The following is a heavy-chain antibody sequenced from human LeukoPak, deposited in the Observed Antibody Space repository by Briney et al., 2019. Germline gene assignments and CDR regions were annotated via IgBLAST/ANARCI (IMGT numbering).Heavy chain of an antibody. J-gene: IGHJ4*02. CDR2: INHSGST. V-gene: IGHV4-34*01. D-gene: IGHD3-3*01. Sequence: SETLSLTCAVYGGSFSGYYWSWIRQPPGKGLEWIGEINHSGSTNYNPSLKSRVTISVDTSKNQFSLKLSSVTAADTAVYYCAITYYDFWSGYGLDYWGQGTLATVSS. CDR1: GGSFSGYY. CDR3: AITYYDFWSGYGLDY.